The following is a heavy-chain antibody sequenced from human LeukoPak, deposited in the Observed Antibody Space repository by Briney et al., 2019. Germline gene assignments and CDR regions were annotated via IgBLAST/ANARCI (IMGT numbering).Heavy chain of an antibody. V-gene: IGHV3-53*01. CDR2: IYSGGTT. J-gene: IGHJ4*02. D-gene: IGHD3-3*01. CDR3: ASLEGWPSDGR. Sequence: PGGSLRLSCEVSGFPVRSRYMTWVRQPPGKGLECVAVIYSGGTTYHIDSVKGRFTISREVSDSTMYREMNNLRVEDTATYYCASLEGWPSDGRWGQGTVVIVSS. CDR1: GFPVRSRY.